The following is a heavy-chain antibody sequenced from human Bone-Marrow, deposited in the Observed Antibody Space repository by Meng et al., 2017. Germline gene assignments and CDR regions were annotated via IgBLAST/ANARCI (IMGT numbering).Heavy chain of an antibody. J-gene: IGHJ4*02. CDR1: GGSFSGYY. Sequence: QGQLQQWGAGLLKPSETLSLTCAVYGGSFSGYYWSWIRQPPGKGLEWIGEINHSGSTNYNPSLKSLVTISVDTSKNQFSLKLSSVTAADTAVYYCARVGYSGSRVTSYYFDYWGQGTLVTVSS. CDR3: ARVGYSGSRVTSYYFDY. V-gene: IGHV4-34*01. D-gene: IGHD1-26*01. CDR2: INHSGST.